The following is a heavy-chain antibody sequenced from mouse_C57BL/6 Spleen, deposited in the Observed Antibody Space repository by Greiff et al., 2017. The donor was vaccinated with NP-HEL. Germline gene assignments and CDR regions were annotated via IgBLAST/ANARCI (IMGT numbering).Heavy chain of an antibody. CDR1: GYSFTSYY. CDR3: ARVTTVVAKSAMDY. D-gene: IGHD1-1*01. V-gene: IGHV1-66*01. Sequence: QVQLQQSGPELVKPGASVKISCKASGYSFTSYYIHWVKQRPGQGLEWIGWIYPGSGNTKYNEKFKGKATLTADTSSSTAYMQLSSLTSEDSAVYYCARVTTVVAKSAMDYWGQGTSVTVSS. J-gene: IGHJ4*01. CDR2: IYPGSGNT.